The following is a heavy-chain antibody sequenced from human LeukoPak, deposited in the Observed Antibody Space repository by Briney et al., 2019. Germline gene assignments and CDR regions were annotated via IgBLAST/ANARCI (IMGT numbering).Heavy chain of an antibody. CDR1: GASITSYY. D-gene: IGHD1-26*01. CDR3: ARSPFVGGVGATSWYFDL. Sequence: PSETLSLTCTVSGASITSYYWTWIRQPPGKELEWIGNIYSSANINFNPSLKSRVTISLDASKSHFSLKLNSVSAADAAIYYCARSPFVGGVGATSWYFDLWGRGTTVTVSS. V-gene: IGHV4-4*09. J-gene: IGHJ6*04. CDR2: IYSSANI.